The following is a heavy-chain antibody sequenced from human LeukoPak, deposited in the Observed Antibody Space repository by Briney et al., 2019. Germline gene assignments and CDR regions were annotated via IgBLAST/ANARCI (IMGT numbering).Heavy chain of an antibody. CDR3: ARDLGLQYYDYVWGSYRPQPLFDY. D-gene: IGHD3-16*02. CDR1: GFTFSSYG. Sequence: PGGPLRLSCAASGFTFSSYGMHWVRQAPGKGLEWVAVIWYDGSNKYYADSVKGRFTISRDNSKNTLYLQMNSLRAEDTAVYYCARDLGLQYYDYVWGSYRPQPLFDYWGQGTLVTVSS. J-gene: IGHJ4*02. CDR2: IWYDGSNK. V-gene: IGHV3-33*01.